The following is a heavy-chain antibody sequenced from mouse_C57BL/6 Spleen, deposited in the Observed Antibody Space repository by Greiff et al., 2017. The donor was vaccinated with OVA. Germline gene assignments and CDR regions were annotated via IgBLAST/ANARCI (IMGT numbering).Heavy chain of an antibody. Sequence: QVQLQQSGAELVRPGTSVKVSCKASGYAFTNYLIEWVKQRPGQGLEWIGVINPGSGGTNYNEKFKGKATLTADTSSSTAYMPLSGLASEDSAVYFCARGFDVWGTGTTVTVSS. CDR2: INPGSGGT. CDR1: GYAFTNYL. J-gene: IGHJ1*03. CDR3: ARGFDV. V-gene: IGHV1-54*01.